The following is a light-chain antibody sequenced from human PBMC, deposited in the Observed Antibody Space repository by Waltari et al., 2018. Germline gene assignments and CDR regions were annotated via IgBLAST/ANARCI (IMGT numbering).Light chain of an antibody. CDR1: QILLHSDGNTY. V-gene: IGKV2-30*02. CDR3: MPGTHWPWT. J-gene: IGKJ1*01. CDR2: RVS. Sequence: DVVMTQSPLSLPVTLGQPASISCRSSQILLHSDGNTYLKWFQQSPGQSPRRRFYRVSNRDYGVPDRFSGSGSGTDFTLKITRVEAEDVGVYYCMPGTHWPWTFGQGTKVEI.